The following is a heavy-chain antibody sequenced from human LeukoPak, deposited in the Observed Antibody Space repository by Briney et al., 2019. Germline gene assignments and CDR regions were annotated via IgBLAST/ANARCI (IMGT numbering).Heavy chain of an antibody. D-gene: IGHD3-3*01. CDR3: AASPLSDFHFAF. CDR2: INPSGGST. Sequence: ASVKVSCKASGYTFTSYYMHWVRQAPGQGLEWMGIINPSGGSTSYAQKFQGRVTMTRDTSTSTVYMELSTLTSDDAAVYYCAASPLSDFHFAFWGQGTLVTVSS. J-gene: IGHJ4*02. CDR1: GYTFTSYY. V-gene: IGHV1-46*01.